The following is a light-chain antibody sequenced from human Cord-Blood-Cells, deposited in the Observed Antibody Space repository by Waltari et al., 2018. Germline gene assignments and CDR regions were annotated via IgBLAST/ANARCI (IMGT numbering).Light chain of an antibody. Sequence: QAVVTQEPSLTVSPGGTVTLTCGSSTGAVTSGHYPYCFQQKPGQAPRPLIYDTSNKHSWTPARFSGSLLGGKAALTLSGAQPEDEAEYYCLLSYSGARVFGGGTKLTVL. J-gene: IGLJ3*02. CDR2: DTS. CDR3: LLSYSGARV. CDR1: TGAVTSGHY. V-gene: IGLV7-46*01.